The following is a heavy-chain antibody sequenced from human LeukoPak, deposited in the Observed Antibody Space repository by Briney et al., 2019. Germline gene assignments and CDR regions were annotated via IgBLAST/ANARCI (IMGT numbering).Heavy chain of an antibody. D-gene: IGHD2-2*01. CDR2: MNPNSGNT. CDR1: GYTFTSYD. Sequence: ASVKVSCKASGYTFTSYDINWVRQATGQGLEWMGWMNPNSGNTGYAQKFQGRVTMTRNTSISTAYMELSRLRSDDTAVYYCARRQIDCSTTSCYVDYWGQGTLVTVSS. J-gene: IGHJ4*02. V-gene: IGHV1-8*01. CDR3: ARRQIDCSTTSCYVDY.